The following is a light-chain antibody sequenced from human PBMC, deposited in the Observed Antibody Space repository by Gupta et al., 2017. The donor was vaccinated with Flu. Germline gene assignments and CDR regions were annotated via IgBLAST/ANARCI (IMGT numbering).Light chain of an antibody. CDR1: QTINNW. CDR3: QEYNSYLWT. CDR2: KAS. V-gene: IGKV1-5*03. Sequence: DIQMTQSPATLSASVGDRVTITCRASQTINNWLAWYQQKSGEAPKLLIYKASTLQSGVPSRFSGSGSGTEFTLTISSLQSDDFATYYCQEYNSYLWTFGQGTRVEIK. J-gene: IGKJ1*01.